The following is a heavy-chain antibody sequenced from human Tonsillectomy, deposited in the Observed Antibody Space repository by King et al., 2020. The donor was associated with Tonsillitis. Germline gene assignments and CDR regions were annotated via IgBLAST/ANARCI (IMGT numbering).Heavy chain of an antibody. J-gene: IGHJ4*02. V-gene: IGHV3-49*03. Sequence: VQLVESGVGLVQPGRSLGLSCSASGFTFSDYAMTWLRQAPGKGLEWVGFIRSKAYGGTTEYAASVKGRFTISRDDSKSIAYLQMNSLKTEDTAVYYCTRDRLRYCSGDNSYTGLGYFDYWGQGTLVTVSS. D-gene: IGHD2-15*01. CDR2: IRSKAYGGTT. CDR3: TRDRLRYCSGDNSYTGLGYFDY. CDR1: GFTFSDYA.